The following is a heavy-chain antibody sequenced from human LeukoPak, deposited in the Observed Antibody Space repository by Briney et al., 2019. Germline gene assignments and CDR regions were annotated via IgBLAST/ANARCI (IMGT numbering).Heavy chain of an antibody. J-gene: IGHJ5*02. CDR1: GYTFTNYR. CDR3: ARVGRGCSSIRCYWEDWFDP. Sequence: ASVKVSCKASGYTFTNYRITWIREAPGQGPEWLGWISGYNANAHYAQNVQGRVTLTTDTSTNTAYMDLRGLTSDDTAMYYCARVGRGCSSIRCYWEDWFDPWGQGTLVIVSS. D-gene: IGHD2-2*01. V-gene: IGHV1-18*01. CDR2: ISGYNANA.